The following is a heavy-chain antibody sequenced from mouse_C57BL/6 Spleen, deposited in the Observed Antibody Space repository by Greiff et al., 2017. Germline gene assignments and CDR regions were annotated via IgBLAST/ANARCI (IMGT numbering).Heavy chain of an antibody. V-gene: IGHV5-9-1*02. D-gene: IGHD2-3*01. J-gene: IGHJ2*01. CDR2: ISSGGDYI. Sequence: EVQLKESGEGLVKPGGSLKLSCAASGFTFSSYAMSWVRQTPEKRLEWVAYISSGGDYIYYADTVKGRFTISRDNARNTLYLQMSSLKSEDTAMYYCTRDGGYYPYFDYWGQGTTLTVSS. CDR3: TRDGGYYPYFDY. CDR1: GFTFSSYA.